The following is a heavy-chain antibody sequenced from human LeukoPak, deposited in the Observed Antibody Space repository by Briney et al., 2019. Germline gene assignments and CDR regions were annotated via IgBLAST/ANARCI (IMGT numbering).Heavy chain of an antibody. Sequence: PSETLSLTCAVYGGSFSGYYWSWIRQPPGKGLEWIGEINHSGSTNYNPSLKSRVTISVDTSKNQFSLKLSSVTAADTAVYYCARHGTPYYYDSSGSQTFDYWGQGTLVTVSS. J-gene: IGHJ4*02. CDR1: GGSFSGYY. CDR3: ARHGTPYYYDSSGSQTFDY. CDR2: INHSGST. D-gene: IGHD3-22*01. V-gene: IGHV4-34*01.